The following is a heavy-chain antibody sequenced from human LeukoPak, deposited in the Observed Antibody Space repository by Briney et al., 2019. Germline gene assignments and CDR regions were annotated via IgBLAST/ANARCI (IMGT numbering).Heavy chain of an antibody. CDR2: MNPNSGNT. V-gene: IGHV1-8*01. Sequence: ASVTVSCKASGYTFTSYDINWVRQATGQGLEWMGWMNPNSGNTGYAQKFQGRVTMTRNTSISTAYMELSSLRSEDTAVYYCARQILTGYYYYYYMDVWGKGTTVTVSS. CDR3: ARQILTGYYYYYYMDV. J-gene: IGHJ6*03. CDR1: GYTFTSYD. D-gene: IGHD3-9*01.